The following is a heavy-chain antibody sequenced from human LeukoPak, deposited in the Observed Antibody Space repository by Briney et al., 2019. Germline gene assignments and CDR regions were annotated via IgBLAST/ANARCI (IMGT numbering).Heavy chain of an antibody. CDR1: GFTFSSYS. J-gene: IGHJ4*02. CDR2: ISSSSSTI. V-gene: IGHV3-48*04. D-gene: IGHD5-12*01. Sequence: PGGSLRLSCAASGFTFSSYSMNWFCQAPGKGLEWVSYISSSSSTIYYADSVKGQFTISRDNARNSVYLEMTSLRAEDTAFYHCVRHFNSVATMQIDYWGQGTLVSVSS. CDR3: VRHFNSVATMQIDY.